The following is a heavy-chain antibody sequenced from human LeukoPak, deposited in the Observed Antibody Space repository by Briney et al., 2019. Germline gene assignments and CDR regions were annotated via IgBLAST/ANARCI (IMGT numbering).Heavy chain of an antibody. CDR1: GFTFNSYN. CDR2: IYSGGST. J-gene: IGHJ4*02. D-gene: IGHD2-15*01. Sequence: GGSLRLSCAASGFTFNSYNMNWVRQAPGKGLEWVSVIYSGGSTYYADSVKGRFTISRDNSKNTLYLQMNSLRAEDTAVYYCARGAVVPLDYWGQGTLVTVSS. CDR3: ARGAVVPLDY. V-gene: IGHV3-53*01.